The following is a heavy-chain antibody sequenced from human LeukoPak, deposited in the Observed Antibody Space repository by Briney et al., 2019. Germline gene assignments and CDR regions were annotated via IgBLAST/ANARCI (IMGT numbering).Heavy chain of an antibody. Sequence: SVKVSCKASGGTFSSYAISWVRQAPGQGLEWMGRFIPNVGIPTYAQKFQGRITIIADTSTNTAYMELSSLTSEDTAVYYCARIQAVGVPVAIDAYYSYGMDVWGQGTTVTVS. J-gene: IGHJ6*02. CDR3: ARIQAVGVPVAIDAYYSYGMDV. CDR1: GGTFSSYA. CDR2: FIPNVGIP. V-gene: IGHV1-69*04. D-gene: IGHD2-2*02.